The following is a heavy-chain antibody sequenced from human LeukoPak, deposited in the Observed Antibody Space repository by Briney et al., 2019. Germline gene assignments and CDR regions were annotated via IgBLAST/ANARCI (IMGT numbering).Heavy chain of an antibody. Sequence: GGSLRLSCAASGFTFSDYDMHWVPQATGKGLEWVSAIGTAGDTSYTSSVKGRFTISRENAKNSLYLQMNSLRAGDTAVYYCARVAKERVGGVYYFDYWGQGTLVTVSS. CDR3: ARVAKERVGGVYYFDY. V-gene: IGHV3-13*01. J-gene: IGHJ4*02. CDR2: IGTAGDT. CDR1: GFTFSDYD. D-gene: IGHD1-1*01.